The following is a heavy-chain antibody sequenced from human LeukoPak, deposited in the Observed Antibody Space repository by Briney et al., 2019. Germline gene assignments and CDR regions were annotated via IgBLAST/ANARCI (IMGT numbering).Heavy chain of an antibody. CDR1: GGSISSYY. J-gene: IGHJ3*02. CDR2: IYDSGST. V-gene: IGHV4-59*01. D-gene: IGHD3-3*01. Sequence: PSETLSLTCTVSGGSISSYYWSWIRQPPGKGLEWIGYIYDSGSTNYNPSLKSRVTISVDTSKNQFSLKLSSVTAADTAVYYCARLTYYDFWSGYRRHAFDIWGQGTMVTVSS. CDR3: ARLTYYDFWSGYRRHAFDI.